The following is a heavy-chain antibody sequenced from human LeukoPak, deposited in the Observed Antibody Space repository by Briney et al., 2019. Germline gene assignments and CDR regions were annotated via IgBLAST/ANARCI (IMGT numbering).Heavy chain of an antibody. J-gene: IGHJ6*03. CDR2: ISYDGTNK. CDR1: GFTFSSYA. D-gene: IGHD3-16*01. V-gene: IGHV3-30*01. CDR3: ARDQGSLPVWFYYYMDV. Sequence: GGSLRLSCAASGFTFSSYAMHWVRRAPGKGLEWLAVISYDGTNKYYADSVKGRFTISRDNSKNTLYLQMNSLRDEDTAVYYCARDQGSLPVWFYYYMDVWGSGTTVTVSS.